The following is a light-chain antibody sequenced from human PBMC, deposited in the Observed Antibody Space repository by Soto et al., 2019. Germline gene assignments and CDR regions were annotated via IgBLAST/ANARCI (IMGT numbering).Light chain of an antibody. CDR2: DVS. Sequence: QSVLTQPASVSGSPGQSITISCTGTSSDVGAYNYVSWYQQHPGKAPKLMIYDVSNRPSGVSDRFSGSKSGDTASLTISGLQAEDEADYYCSSYTSSSTLVFGNGTKVTVL. CDR1: SSDVGAYNY. V-gene: IGLV2-14*01. J-gene: IGLJ1*01. CDR3: SSYTSSSTLV.